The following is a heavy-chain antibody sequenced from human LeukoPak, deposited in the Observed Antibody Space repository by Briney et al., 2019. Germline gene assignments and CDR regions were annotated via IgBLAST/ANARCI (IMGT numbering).Heavy chain of an antibody. CDR2: ISAYNGNT. J-gene: IGHJ4*02. D-gene: IGHD6-13*01. V-gene: IGHV1-18*01. CDR3: ARDLKQQLLSGTFDY. CDR1: GYTFTSYG. Sequence: ASVKVSCKASGYTFTSYGISWVRQAPGQGLEWMGWISAYNGNTNYAQKLQGRVTMTTDTSTSTAYMELRSLRSDDTAVYYCARDLKQQLLSGTFDYWGQGTLVTVSS.